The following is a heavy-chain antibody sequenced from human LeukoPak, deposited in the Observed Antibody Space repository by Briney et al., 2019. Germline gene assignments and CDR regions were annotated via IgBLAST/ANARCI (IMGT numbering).Heavy chain of an antibody. Sequence: GGSLRLSCAASRFTFSGYAMSWVRQAPGKGLEWVSTISDNGGRTYYADSVKGRFTISRDNSKNTLFLQMNSLRAEDSAVYYCATDREGDPSAYYLVGGQGTLITVSS. D-gene: IGHD3-22*01. CDR1: RFTFSGYA. CDR3: ATDREGDPSAYYLV. J-gene: IGHJ4*02. V-gene: IGHV3-23*01. CDR2: ISDNGGRT.